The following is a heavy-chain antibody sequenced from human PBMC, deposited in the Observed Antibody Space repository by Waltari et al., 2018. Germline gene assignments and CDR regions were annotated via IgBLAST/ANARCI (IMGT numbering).Heavy chain of an antibody. J-gene: IGHJ6*02. V-gene: IGHV4-59*01. D-gene: IGHD6-13*01. CDR2: IYYSGST. Sequence: VQPPESGPGLVKPSETLSLTCTVSGGSISSYYRSWIRQPPGKGLEWIEYIYYSGSTNYDPSLKSRVTISVDTSKNQFSLRLSSVTAADSAVYYCARERQQFDYCCMDVWGQGTTVTVSS. CDR3: ARERQQFDYCCMDV. CDR1: GGSISSYY.